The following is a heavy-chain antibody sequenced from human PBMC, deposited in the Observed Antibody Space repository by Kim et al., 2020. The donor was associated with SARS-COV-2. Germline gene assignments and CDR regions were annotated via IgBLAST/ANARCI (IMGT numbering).Heavy chain of an antibody. V-gene: IGHV3-30*01. D-gene: IGHD3-16*01. Sequence: VEGRFTISRDNAEKTLCLQMNSLRTEDTAVYYCARDLGGAGYYYYWYMDVWGKGTTVTVSS. CDR3: ARDLGGAGYYYYWYMDV. J-gene: IGHJ6*03.